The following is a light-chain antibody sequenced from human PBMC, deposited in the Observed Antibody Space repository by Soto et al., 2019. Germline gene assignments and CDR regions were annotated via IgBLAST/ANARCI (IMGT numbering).Light chain of an antibody. CDR3: QQYSNLWT. CDR2: KAS. V-gene: IGKV1-5*03. Sequence: DIQMTQSPSTLSASVGYRVSITCRASQTISMWLAWYQQKPGKAPMLLIYKASYLESGVPSRFSGSGFGTEFTLTISSLQPDDFGTYYCQQYSNLWTLGQGTKVDI. J-gene: IGKJ1*01. CDR1: QTISMW.